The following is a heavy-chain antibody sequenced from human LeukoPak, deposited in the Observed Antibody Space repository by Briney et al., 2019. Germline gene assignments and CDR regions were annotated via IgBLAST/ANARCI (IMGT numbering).Heavy chain of an antibody. CDR2: IWYDGSNK. D-gene: IGHD3-16*02. Sequence: PGGSLRLSCAASGFTLSSYGMHWVRQAPGKGLEGVAVIWYDGSNKYYADSVKGRFTISRDNSKNTLYLQMNSLRAEDTAVYYCAKWGYPHYYMDVWGKGTTVTVSS. CDR1: GFTLSSYG. J-gene: IGHJ6*03. CDR3: AKWGYPHYYMDV. V-gene: IGHV3-33*06.